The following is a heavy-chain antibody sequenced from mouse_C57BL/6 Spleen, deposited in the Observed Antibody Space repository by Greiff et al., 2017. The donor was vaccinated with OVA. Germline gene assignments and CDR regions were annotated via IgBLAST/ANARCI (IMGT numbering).Heavy chain of an antibody. CDR3: ARNYGSNFDY. Sequence: QVQLQQPGAELVKPGASVKLSCKASGYTFTSYWMHWVKQRPGLGLEWIGMIHPNSGSNNYNEKFKSKATLTVDKSSSTAYMQLSSLTSEDSAVYYCARNYGSNFDYWGQGTTLTVSS. V-gene: IGHV1-64*01. CDR2: IHPNSGSN. CDR1: GYTFTSYW. D-gene: IGHD1-1*01. J-gene: IGHJ2*01.